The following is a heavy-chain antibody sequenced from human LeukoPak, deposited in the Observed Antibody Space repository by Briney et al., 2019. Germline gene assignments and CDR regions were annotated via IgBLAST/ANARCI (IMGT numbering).Heavy chain of an antibody. D-gene: IGHD3-10*01. V-gene: IGHV3-64D*06. CDR1: GSTLSFYA. CDR2: ISSNGDST. J-gene: IGHJ4*02. Sequence: PGGSLRLSCSGSGSTLSFYAMHWVRQAPGKGLEYVSTISSNGDSTQYADSVKGRFSISRDNSKNTLYLQMSSPRAEDTAVYHCVKESRSAGSLHWGQGTLVTVSS. CDR3: VKESRSAGSLH.